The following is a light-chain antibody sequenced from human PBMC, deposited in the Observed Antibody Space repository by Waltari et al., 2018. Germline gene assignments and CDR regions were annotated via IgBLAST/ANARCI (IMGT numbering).Light chain of an antibody. J-gene: IGKJ4*01. CDR3: QQSNGFPLT. CDR1: QGINNW. Sequence: DIQMTQSPSSVSASVGDRVTLTCRASQGINNWLAWYQQKPGKAPKLLIYSASTLQSGVPSRFSGSGSGTEFTLTIGSLRPEDFATYYCQQSNGFPLTFGGGTRVEI. V-gene: IGKV1-12*01. CDR2: SAS.